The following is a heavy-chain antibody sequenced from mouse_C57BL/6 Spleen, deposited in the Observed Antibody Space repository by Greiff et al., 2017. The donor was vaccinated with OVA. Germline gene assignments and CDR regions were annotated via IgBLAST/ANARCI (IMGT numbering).Heavy chain of an antibody. J-gene: IGHJ4*01. CDR2: IRNKANNHAT. CDR1: GFTFSDAW. Sequence: EVKVVESGGGLVQPGGSMKLSCAASGFTFSDAWMDWVRQSPEKGLEWVAEIRNKANNHATYYAESVKGRFTISRDDSKSSVYLQMNSVRAEDTGIYYCTRGSQSPYAMDYWGQGTSVTVSS. CDR3: TRGSQSPYAMDY. V-gene: IGHV6-6*01. D-gene: IGHD1-1*01.